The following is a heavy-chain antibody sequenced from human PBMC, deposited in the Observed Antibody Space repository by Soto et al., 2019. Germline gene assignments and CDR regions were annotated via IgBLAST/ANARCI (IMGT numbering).Heavy chain of an antibody. CDR1: GGTFSSYT. J-gene: IGHJ4*02. CDR2: IIPILGIA. V-gene: IGHV1-69*08. D-gene: IGHD3-22*01. CDR3: AREYYYDSSGYYGG. Sequence: QVQLVQSGAEVKKPGSSVKVSCKASGGTFSSYTISWVRQAPGQGLEWMGRIIPILGIANYAQKFQGRVTITADKSTSTAYMELSSLRSEDTAVYYCAREYYYDSSGYYGGWGQGTLVTVSS.